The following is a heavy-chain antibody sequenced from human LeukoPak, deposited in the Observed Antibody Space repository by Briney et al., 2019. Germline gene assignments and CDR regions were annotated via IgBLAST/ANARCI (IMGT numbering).Heavy chain of an antibody. D-gene: IGHD6-19*01. CDR1: GGSISSYY. CDR2: IYYSGST. J-gene: IGHJ4*02. CDR3: ARDINYSSGWSLAFDY. Sequence: SETLSLTCTVSGGSISSYYWSWIRQPPGKGLEWIGYIYYSGSTNYNPSLKSRVTISVDTSKNQFSLKLSSVTAADTAVYYCARDINYSSGWSLAFDYWGQGTLVTVSS. V-gene: IGHV4-59*01.